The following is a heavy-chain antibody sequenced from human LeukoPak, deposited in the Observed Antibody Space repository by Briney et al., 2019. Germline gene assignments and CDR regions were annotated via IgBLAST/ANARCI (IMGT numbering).Heavy chain of an antibody. CDR3: ARFPTRDGYNSFDY. D-gene: IGHD5-24*01. V-gene: IGHV5-51*01. CDR1: GYSFTSYW. CDR2: IYPGDSDT. J-gene: IGHJ4*02. Sequence: GESLKISXKGSGYSFTSYWIGWVRQMPGKGLEWMGIIYPGDSDTKYSPSFQGQVTISADKSISTAYLQWSSLKASDTAMYYCARFPTRDGYNSFDYWGQGTLVTVSS.